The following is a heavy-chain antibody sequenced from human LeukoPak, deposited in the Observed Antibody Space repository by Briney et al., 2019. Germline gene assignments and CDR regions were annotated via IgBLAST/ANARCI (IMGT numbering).Heavy chain of an antibody. CDR1: GFNFRTYA. J-gene: IGHJ4*02. V-gene: IGHV3-23*01. D-gene: IGHD5-24*01. Sequence: GGSLRLSCAASGFNFRTYAMSWVRQAPGKGLEWVSAISGSDPGTYHADSVKGRFTNSRDNSKNMVFLQMNSLRAEDTAIYYCAKDDAYLQYDDWGQGTLVTVSS. CDR2: ISGSDPGT. CDR3: AKDDAYLQYDD.